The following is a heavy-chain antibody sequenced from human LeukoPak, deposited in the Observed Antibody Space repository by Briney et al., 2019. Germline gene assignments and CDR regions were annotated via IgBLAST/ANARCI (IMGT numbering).Heavy chain of an antibody. CDR2: ISGRDSST. CDR3: AKVHMETTGHFDC. Sequence: GGSLRLSCAASGFTFSSYAMSWVRQAPGKGLEWVSGISGRDSSTYYADSVKGRFTISRDNSKNTLYLQMNSLRAGDTAVYYCAKVHMETTGHFDCWGQGILVTVSS. J-gene: IGHJ4*02. D-gene: IGHD4-17*01. V-gene: IGHV3-23*01. CDR1: GFTFSSYA.